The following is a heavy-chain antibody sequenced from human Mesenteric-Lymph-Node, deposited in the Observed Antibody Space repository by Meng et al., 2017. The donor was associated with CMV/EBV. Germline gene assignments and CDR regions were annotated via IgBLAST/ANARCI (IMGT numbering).Heavy chain of an antibody. CDR1: GFTFDDYA. D-gene: IGHD2-2*01. CDR2: ISWDVGST. V-gene: IGHV3-43D*03. Sequence: GESLKISCAASGFTFDDYAMHWVRQAPGKGLEWVSLISWDVGSTYYADSVKGRFTISRDNSKNSLYLQMNSLRAEDTALYYCAKDMHDRTRWTLIWFDPRGQGTLVTVSS. J-gene: IGHJ5*02. CDR3: AKDMHDRTRWTLIWFDP.